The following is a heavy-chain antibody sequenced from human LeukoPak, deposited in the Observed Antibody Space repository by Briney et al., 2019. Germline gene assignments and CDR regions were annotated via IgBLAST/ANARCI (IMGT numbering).Heavy chain of an antibody. CDR1: GGTFNNYA. CDR2: VLPIFGAP. J-gene: IGHJ3*01. CDR3: ANYFDYYAAFDV. D-gene: IGHD3-22*01. Sequence: GSSVKVSCETPGGTFNNYAINWVRQAPGQGLEWVGGVLPIFGAPASAQKFQGRVTFSTDASADTVYMEMSSLTSEDTAVYYCANYFDYYAAFDVWGQGTMVTVSS. V-gene: IGHV1-69*05.